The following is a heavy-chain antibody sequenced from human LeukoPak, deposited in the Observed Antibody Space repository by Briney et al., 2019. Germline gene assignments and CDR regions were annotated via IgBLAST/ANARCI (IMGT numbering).Heavy chain of an antibody. Sequence: LPGGSLRLSCAASGFTFSSYSMNWVRQAPGKGLEWVSYISSASGSIYYADSVKGRFTISRDNAKNSLFLQMNSLRAEDTAVYYCARDGHWLVGATSKFDYWGQGTLVTVSS. CDR2: ISSASGSI. V-gene: IGHV3-48*04. CDR3: ARDGHWLVGATSKFDY. CDR1: GFTFSSYS. D-gene: IGHD1-26*01. J-gene: IGHJ4*02.